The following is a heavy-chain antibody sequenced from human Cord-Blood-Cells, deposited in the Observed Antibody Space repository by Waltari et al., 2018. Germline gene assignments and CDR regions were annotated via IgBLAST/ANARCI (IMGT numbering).Heavy chain of an antibody. Sequence: QVQLVQSGAEVKKPGASVKVSCKASGYTFTGYYMHWVRQAPGQGLEWMGWINPNSGGTTYAQKFQGRVTMTRDTSISTAYMELSRLRSDDTAVYYCAGSSGDGDAFDIWGQGTMVTVSS. J-gene: IGHJ3*02. CDR3: AGSSGDGDAFDI. CDR1: GYTFTGYY. CDR2: INPNSGGT. V-gene: IGHV1-2*02. D-gene: IGHD7-27*01.